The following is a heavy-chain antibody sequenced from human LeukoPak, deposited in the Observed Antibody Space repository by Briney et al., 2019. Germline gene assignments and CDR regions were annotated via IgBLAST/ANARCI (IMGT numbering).Heavy chain of an antibody. Sequence: GGSLRLSCAASGFTFSCYAMSWVRQPPGKGLEWVSAISGSGGSTYYADSVKGRFTISRDNSKNTLYLQMNSLRAEDTAVYYCAKALRVGAVDNWYFDLWGRGTLVTVSS. V-gene: IGHV3-23*01. CDR1: GFTFSCYA. CDR3: AKALRVGAVDNWYFDL. D-gene: IGHD6-19*01. CDR2: ISGSGGST. J-gene: IGHJ2*01.